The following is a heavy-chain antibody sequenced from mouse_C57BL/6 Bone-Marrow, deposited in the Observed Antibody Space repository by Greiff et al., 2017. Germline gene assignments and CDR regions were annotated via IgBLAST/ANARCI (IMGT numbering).Heavy chain of an antibody. CDR3: GYCGSSYVWYFDV. J-gene: IGHJ1*03. CDR1: GYTFTSYW. Sequence: QVQLQQPGAELVKPGASVKLSCKASGYTFTSYWMQWVKQRPGQGLEWIGEIDPSDSYTNYNQKFKGKATLTVDTSSSTAYMQLSSLTSEDSAVYYCGYCGSSYVWYFDVWGTGTTVTVSS. CDR2: IDPSDSYT. D-gene: IGHD1-1*01. V-gene: IGHV1-50*01.